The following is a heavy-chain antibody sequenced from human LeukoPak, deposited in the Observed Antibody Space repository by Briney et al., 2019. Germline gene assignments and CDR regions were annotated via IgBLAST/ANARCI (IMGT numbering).Heavy chain of an antibody. J-gene: IGHJ4*02. CDR2: INPNSGGT. D-gene: IGHD2-8*01. CDR3: ARVSPLVLMVYANRPDY. CDR1: GYTFTGYY. Sequence: ASVKVSRKASGYTFTGYYMHWVRQAPGQGLEWMGRINPNSGGTNYAQKFQGRVTMTRDTSISTAYMELSRLRSDDTAVYYCARVSPLVLMVYANRPDYWGQGTLLTVSS. V-gene: IGHV1-2*06.